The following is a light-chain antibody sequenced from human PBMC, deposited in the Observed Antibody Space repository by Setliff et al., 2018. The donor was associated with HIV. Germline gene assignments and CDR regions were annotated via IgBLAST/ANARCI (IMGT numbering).Light chain of an antibody. CDR3: AAWDDSLNGYV. J-gene: IGLJ1*01. V-gene: IGLV1-44*01. CDR2: SNY. CDR1: FSNIGRNT. Sequence: QSALTQPPSASGTPGQRVTISCPGSFSNIGRNTINWYQQLPGTAPKLLIYSNYQRPSGVPDRFSVSKSGTSASLAISGLQSEDESDYYCAAWDDSLNGYVFGTGTKV.